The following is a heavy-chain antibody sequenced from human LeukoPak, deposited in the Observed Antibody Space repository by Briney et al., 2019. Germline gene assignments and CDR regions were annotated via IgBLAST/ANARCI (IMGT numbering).Heavy chain of an antibody. Sequence: GGSLRLSCAASGFTFSRYSMNWVRQAPGKGLEWVSYISRSGSTIYYADSVKGRFTISRDNAKNSLYLQMNSLRDEDTAVYYCARDTEHLYFVFDYWGRGTRDTVSS. CDR2: ISRSGSTI. J-gene: IGHJ4*02. V-gene: IGHV3-48*02. D-gene: IGHD2-2*02. CDR3: ARDTEHLYFVFDY. CDR1: GFTFSRYS.